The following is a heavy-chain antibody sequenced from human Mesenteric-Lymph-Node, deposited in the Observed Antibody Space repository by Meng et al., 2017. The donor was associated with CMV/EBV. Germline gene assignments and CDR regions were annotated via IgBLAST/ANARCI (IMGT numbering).Heavy chain of an antibody. V-gene: IGHV3-21*01. D-gene: IGHD2-8*01. Sequence: GGSLRLSCAASGFTFSSYSMNWVRQAPGKGLEWVSSISSSSSYIYYADSVKGRFTISRDNAKNSLYLQMNSLRAEDTAVYYCARDGYCTNGVCLDAFDIWGQGTMVTVSS. J-gene: IGHJ3*02. CDR1: GFTFSSYS. CDR2: ISSSSSYI. CDR3: ARDGYCTNGVCLDAFDI.